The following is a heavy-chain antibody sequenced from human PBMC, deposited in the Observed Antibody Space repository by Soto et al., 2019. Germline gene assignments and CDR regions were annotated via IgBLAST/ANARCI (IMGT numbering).Heavy chain of an antibody. CDR2: IYTSGST. CDR3: ARDTRYQLYYYGLDV. Sequence: PSETLSLTCTVSGGSISSYCWSWIRQPAGKGLEWIGRIYTSGSTNYNPSLKSRVTMSVDTSKNQFSLKLSSVTAADTAVYYCARDTRYQLYYYGLDVWGQGTTVTVSS. D-gene: IGHD2-2*01. J-gene: IGHJ6*02. V-gene: IGHV4-4*07. CDR1: GGSISSYC.